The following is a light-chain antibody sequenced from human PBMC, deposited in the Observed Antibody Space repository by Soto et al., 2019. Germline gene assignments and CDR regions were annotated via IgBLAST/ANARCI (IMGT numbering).Light chain of an antibody. Sequence: IVMTQTPLFLSVTPGQPAAISCQSSQSLLYSDGKTYLHWYLQKPGQPPQLLIYEVYNRFSGVADRFSGRESGTDFTLEISRVEAEDVGVYYCMQTVQLPLTFGGGTNVEIK. CDR3: MQTVQLPLT. CDR1: QSLLYSDGKTY. V-gene: IGKV2D-29*01. J-gene: IGKJ4*01. CDR2: EVY.